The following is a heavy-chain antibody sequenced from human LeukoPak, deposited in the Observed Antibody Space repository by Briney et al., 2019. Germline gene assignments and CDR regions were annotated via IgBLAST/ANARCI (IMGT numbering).Heavy chain of an antibody. J-gene: IGHJ3*02. V-gene: IGHV3-23*01. CDR1: GFTFSSYA. CDR3: AKSVGSLVGATWAFDI. D-gene: IGHD1-26*01. CDR2: ISGSGGST. Sequence: GRSQRLSCAASGFTFSSYAMSWVRQAPGKGLEWVSAISGSGGSTYYADSVKGRFTISRDNSKNTLYLQMNSLRAEDTAVYYCAKSVGSLVGATWAFDIWGQGTMVTVSS.